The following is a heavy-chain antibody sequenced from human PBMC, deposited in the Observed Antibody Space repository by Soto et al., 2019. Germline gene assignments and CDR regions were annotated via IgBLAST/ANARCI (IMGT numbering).Heavy chain of an antibody. D-gene: IGHD1-7*01. J-gene: IGHJ4*02. CDR1: GFTFSSYA. CDR3: VKVPSPRYNWNYGHFDY. Sequence: PGGTLRLSCSASGFTFSSYAMHWVRQAPGKGLEYVSAISSNGGSTYYADSVKSRFTISRDNSKNTLYLQMSSLRAEDTAVYYCVKVPSPRYNWNYGHFDYWGQGTLVTVSS. CDR2: ISSNGGST. V-gene: IGHV3-64D*06.